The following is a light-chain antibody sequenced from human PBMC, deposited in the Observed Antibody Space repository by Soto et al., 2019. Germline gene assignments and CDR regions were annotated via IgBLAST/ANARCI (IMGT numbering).Light chain of an antibody. V-gene: IGKV1-39*01. CDR2: AAS. CDR1: QSISSY. J-gene: IGKJ3*01. Sequence: DNQMTQSPSTLSGSVGDRVTITCRASQSISSYLNWYQQKPGKAPKLLIYAASSLQSGVPSRFSGSGSGTDFTLTISSLQPEDFATYYCQQSYSTPLFTFGPGTKVDI. CDR3: QQSYSTPLFT.